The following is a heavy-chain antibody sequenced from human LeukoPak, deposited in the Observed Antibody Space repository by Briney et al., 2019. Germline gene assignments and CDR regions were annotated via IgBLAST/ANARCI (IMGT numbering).Heavy chain of an antibody. CDR1: GFTFTKYA. J-gene: IGHJ4*02. CDR2: IGGSGTKT. V-gene: IGHV3-23*01. D-gene: IGHD1-26*01. Sequence: GGSLRLSCAASGFTFTKYAMSWVRQAAGKGLEWVSAIGGSGTKTFYAESVKGRFTISRDNSNNILFLQMDSLRAEDTAMYYCAKDLGGTPRGSLGYWGQGTLVTVSS. CDR3: AKDLGGTPRGSLGY.